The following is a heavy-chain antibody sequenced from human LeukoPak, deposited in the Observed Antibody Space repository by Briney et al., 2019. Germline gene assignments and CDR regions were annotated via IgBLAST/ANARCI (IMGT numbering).Heavy chain of an antibody. CDR2: ISGSGDRT. J-gene: IGHJ1*01. Sequence: PGGSLRLSCAASGFSFSNYAMTWVRQTPGKGLEWVSTISGSGDRTYYADSVKGRFTISRDNSKNTLYVQMNSLRAEDTAVYYCAKDLRSSWYYFQDWGQGTLVTVSS. D-gene: IGHD6-13*01. V-gene: IGHV3-23*01. CDR1: GFSFSNYA. CDR3: AKDLRSSWYYFQD.